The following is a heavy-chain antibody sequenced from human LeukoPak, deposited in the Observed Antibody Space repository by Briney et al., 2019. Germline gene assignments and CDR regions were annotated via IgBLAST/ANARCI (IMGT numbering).Heavy chain of an antibody. D-gene: IGHD5-18*01. V-gene: IGHV4-59*01. J-gene: IGHJ5*02. Sequence: SETLSLTCTVSGGSISSYYWSWIRQPPGKGLEWIGYLSYSGSTNYNPSLKSRVTISVDTSKNQFSLKLSSVTAADTAVYYCARGEYNYGGHNWLDPWGQGILVTVSS. CDR2: LSYSGST. CDR3: ARGEYNYGGHNWLDP. CDR1: GGSISSYY.